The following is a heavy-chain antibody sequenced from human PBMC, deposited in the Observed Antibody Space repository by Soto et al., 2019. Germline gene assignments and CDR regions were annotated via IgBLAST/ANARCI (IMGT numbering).Heavy chain of an antibody. V-gene: IGHV4-59*01. D-gene: IGHD3-22*01. CDR2: IYYSGST. Sequence: QVQLQESGPGLVKPSETLSLTCTVSGGSISSYYWSWIRQPPGKGLEWIGYIYYSGSTNYNPSLKSRVTISVDPPKNQFSLKLSSVTAADTAVYYCARVNYYDSSGDSYWYFDLWGRGTLVTVSS. CDR3: ARVNYYDSSGDSYWYFDL. CDR1: GGSISSYY. J-gene: IGHJ2*01.